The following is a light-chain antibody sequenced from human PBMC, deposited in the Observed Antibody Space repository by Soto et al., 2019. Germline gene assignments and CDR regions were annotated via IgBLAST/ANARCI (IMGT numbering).Light chain of an antibody. V-gene: IGLV2-8*01. J-gene: IGLJ2*01. CDR3: SSYAGGNNVV. CDR1: SSDVGGYNY. Sequence: QSALTQPPSASGSPGQSVTFSCTGTSSDVGGYNYVSWYQHHPGKAPKLMIYEVNTRPSGVPDRFSGSKSGNTASLTVSGLQADEEADYYCSSYAGGNNVVFGEGTKLTVL. CDR2: EVN.